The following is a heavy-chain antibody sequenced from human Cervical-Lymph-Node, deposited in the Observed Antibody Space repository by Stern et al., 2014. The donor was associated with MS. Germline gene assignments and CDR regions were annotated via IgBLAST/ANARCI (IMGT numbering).Heavy chain of an antibody. V-gene: IGHV5-51*01. CDR3: ARHHGHSPTPFDS. CDR1: RDSFTHSW. J-gene: IGHJ4*02. D-gene: IGHD5-24*01. Sequence: EVQLVESGSEVKKPGESLKISCKASRDSFTHSWIGWVRQMPGKGLEWMGIIFPAYSAPKYSPSFEGQVPFSVDRSPSTAYLQGSSLKASDTAIYYCARHHGHSPTPFDSWGQGTRVTVSS. CDR2: IFPAYSAP.